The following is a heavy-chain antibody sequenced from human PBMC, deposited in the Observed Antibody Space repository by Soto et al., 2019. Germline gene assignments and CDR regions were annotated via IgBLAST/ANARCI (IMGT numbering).Heavy chain of an antibody. V-gene: IGHV1-69*01. D-gene: IGHD3-10*01. CDR1: PGTFSTYA. Sequence: QVQLVQSGSEVKKPGSSVKVSCKASPGTFSTYAVSWVRQAPGQGLEWMGGIIPLFGTPNYAQKFQGRVTITADESTRTVYMELSSLTSEDTAVYYCARGDLYYYGSGRYYSWFDPWGQGTLVSVSS. CDR3: ARGDLYYYGSGRYYSWFDP. J-gene: IGHJ5*02. CDR2: IIPLFGTP.